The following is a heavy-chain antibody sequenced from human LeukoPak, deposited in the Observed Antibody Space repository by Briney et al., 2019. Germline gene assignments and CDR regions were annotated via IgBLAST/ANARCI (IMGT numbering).Heavy chain of an antibody. CDR3: ARAMGGAGTVTDY. V-gene: IGHV4-59*01. D-gene: IGHD6-13*01. CDR2: IYYSGST. Sequence: PSETLSLTYTVSGGSISSYYWSWIRQPPGKGLEWIGYIYYSGSTNYNPSLKSRVTISVDTSKNQFSLKLNSVTAADTAVYYCARAMGGAGTVTDYWGQGTLVTVSS. J-gene: IGHJ4*02. CDR1: GGSISSYY.